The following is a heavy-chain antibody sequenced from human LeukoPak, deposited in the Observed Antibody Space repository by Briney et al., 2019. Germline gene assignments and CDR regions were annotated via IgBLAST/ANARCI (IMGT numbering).Heavy chain of an antibody. Sequence: GGSLRLSCAASGFTFDDYAMHWVRQAPGKGLEWVSGISWNSGSIGYADSVKGRFTISRDNAKNSLYLQMNSLRAEDTALYYCAKGRGRWRGAFDIWGQGIMVTVSS. CDR2: ISWNSGSI. V-gene: IGHV3-9*01. J-gene: IGHJ3*02. CDR3: AKGRGRWRGAFDI. CDR1: GFTFDDYA. D-gene: IGHD3-10*01.